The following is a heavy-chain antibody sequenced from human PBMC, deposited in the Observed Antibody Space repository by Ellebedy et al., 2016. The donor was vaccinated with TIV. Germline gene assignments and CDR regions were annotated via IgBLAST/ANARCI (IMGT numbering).Heavy chain of an antibody. D-gene: IGHD6-13*01. Sequence: ASVKVSCKASGYTFTSYAMNWVRQAPGQGLEWMGWINTNTGNPTYAQGFTGRFVFSLDTSVSTAYLQISSLKAEDTAVYYCARDLFGSGAAAGTIGPFDYWGQGTLVTVSS. J-gene: IGHJ4*02. CDR3: ARDLFGSGAAAGTIGPFDY. CDR1: GYTFTSYA. CDR2: INTNTGNP. V-gene: IGHV7-4-1*02.